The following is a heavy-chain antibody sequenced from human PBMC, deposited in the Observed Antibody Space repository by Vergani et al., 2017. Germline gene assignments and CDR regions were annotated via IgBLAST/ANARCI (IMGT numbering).Heavy chain of an antibody. Sequence: QLQLQESGPGLVKPSETLSLICTVSGCSINPSSSFWGWIRQSPGKGLEWIGSINYVGRTYYIPSLQSRATVFVDTSKNQFSLNLTSVTAADTAVYYWAREGNYYDSTGFGPGGSFDWGPGTLVTVSS. CDR1: GCSINPSSSF. V-gene: IGHV4-39*02. D-gene: IGHD3-22*01. CDR3: AREGNYYDSTGFGPGGSFD. CDR2: INYVGRT. J-gene: IGHJ4*01.